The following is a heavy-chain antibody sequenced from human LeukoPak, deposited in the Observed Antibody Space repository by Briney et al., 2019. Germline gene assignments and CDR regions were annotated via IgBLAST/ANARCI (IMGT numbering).Heavy chain of an antibody. CDR1: GFTVSSNY. Sequence: GGSLRLSCAASGFTVSSNYMSWVRQAPGKGLEWVSVIYSGGSTYYADSVKGRFTISRDNSKNTLYLQMNSLRAEDTAVYYCARDGQYNWNYVDAFDIWGQGTMVTVSS. V-gene: IGHV3-66*02. D-gene: IGHD1-7*01. CDR3: ARDGQYNWNYVDAFDI. CDR2: IYSGGST. J-gene: IGHJ3*02.